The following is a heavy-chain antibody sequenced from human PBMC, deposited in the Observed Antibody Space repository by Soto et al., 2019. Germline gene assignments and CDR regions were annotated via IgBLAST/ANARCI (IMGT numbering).Heavy chain of an antibody. Sequence: QGQLLQSGAEVKKPGASVKVSCKTSGYRFTEYTLHWVRQAHGQGLEWMGWVDPNGGGSNSAQKFQGSVTMTWDTSITTAYLDLTRLTTNDTATYFCATWVDYGDFEGFDFWGQGTLVTVS. CDR2: VDPNGGGS. D-gene: IGHD4-17*01. CDR3: ATWVDYGDFEGFDF. J-gene: IGHJ4*02. V-gene: IGHV1-2*04. CDR1: GYRFTEYT.